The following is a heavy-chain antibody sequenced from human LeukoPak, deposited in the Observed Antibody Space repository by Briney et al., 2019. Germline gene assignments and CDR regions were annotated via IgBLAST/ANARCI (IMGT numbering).Heavy chain of an antibody. J-gene: IGHJ5*02. CDR1: GGSISSGDYY. CDR3: ARDRSYCSSTSCYTRWFDP. D-gene: IGHD2-2*02. CDR2: IYYSGST. Sequence: PSETLSLTCTVSGGSISSGDYYWSWIRQPPGKGLEWIGYIYYSGSTNYNPSLKSRVTISVDTSKNQFSLKLSSVTAADTAVYYCARDRSYCSSTSCYTRWFDPWGQGTLVTVSS. V-gene: IGHV4-30-4*08.